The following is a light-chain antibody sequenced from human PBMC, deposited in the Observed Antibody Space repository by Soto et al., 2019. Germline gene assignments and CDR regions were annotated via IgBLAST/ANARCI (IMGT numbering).Light chain of an antibody. V-gene: IGKV3-20*01. CDR1: QSVSSSY. J-gene: IGKJ5*01. CDR2: GAS. Sequence: EIVLTQSPGTLSLSPGERATLSCRASQSVSSSYLAWYQQKPGQAPRLLIYGASSRATGIPDRFSGSGSGTDFTLTISRLEPDDSGVYFCQQYGGSPITFGQGTRLEIK. CDR3: QQYGGSPIT.